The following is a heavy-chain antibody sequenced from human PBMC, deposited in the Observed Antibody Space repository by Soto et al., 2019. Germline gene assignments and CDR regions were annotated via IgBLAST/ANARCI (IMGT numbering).Heavy chain of an antibody. CDR1: GGSISSGVYY. Sequence: QVQLQESGPGLVKPSQTLSLTCTVSGGSISSGVYYWSWIRQHPGKGLEWIGYIYYSASTDYHPSRNTRVTISVDTSENQFSLKLSSVTAADPAVYYCDREMDTDIASWGQGTLVTVSS. CDR3: DREMDTDIAS. D-gene: IGHD5-18*01. V-gene: IGHV4-31*03. J-gene: IGHJ5*02. CDR2: IYYSAST.